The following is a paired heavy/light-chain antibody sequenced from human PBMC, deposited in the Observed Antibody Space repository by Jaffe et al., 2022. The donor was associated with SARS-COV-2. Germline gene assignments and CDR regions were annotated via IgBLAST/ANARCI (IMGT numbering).Heavy chain of an antibody. Sequence: QVLLQQSGPGLVKPSQTLSLTCVISGDSVSSDSASWNWIRQSPSRGLEWLGRTYYRSKWYNDSAVSVKSRISISPDTSKNQISLQLHSVTPEDTAVYYCAREMEGGSESLTQEPYYYYYMDVWGKGTTVTVSS. CDR1: GDSVSSDSAS. D-gene: IGHD3-10*01. V-gene: IGHV6-1*01. J-gene: IGHJ6*03. CDR2: TYYRSKWYN. CDR3: AREMEGGSESLTQEPYYYYYMDV.
Light chain of an antibody. J-gene: IGLJ3*02. CDR1: NIGRKS. Sequence: SYVLTQAPSVSVAPGKTARITCGGNNIGRKSVHWYQQKPGQAPVLVIYYDSDRPSGIPERFSGSNSGNTATLTISRVEAGDEADYYCQVWDSGSDWVFGGGTKLTVL. CDR2: YDS. V-gene: IGLV3-21*04. CDR3: QVWDSGSDWV.